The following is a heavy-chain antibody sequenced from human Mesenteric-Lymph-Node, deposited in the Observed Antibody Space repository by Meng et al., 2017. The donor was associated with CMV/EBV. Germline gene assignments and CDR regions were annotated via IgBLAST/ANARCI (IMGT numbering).Heavy chain of an antibody. D-gene: IGHD2-2*01. V-gene: IGHV3-48*03. Sequence: GGSLRLSCAASGFTFSIYEMNWVRQAPGKGLEWISYISSSGSTIYYADSVKGRFTISRDNAKNSLYLQMNSLRAEDTAVYYCARDRMEVPAAIYYYGMDVWGQGTTVTVSS. J-gene: IGHJ6*02. CDR2: ISSSGSTI. CDR3: ARDRMEVPAAIYYYGMDV. CDR1: GFTFSIYE.